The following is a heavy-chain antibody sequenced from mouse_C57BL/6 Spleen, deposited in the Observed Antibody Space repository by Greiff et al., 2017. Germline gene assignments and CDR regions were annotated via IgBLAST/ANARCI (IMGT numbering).Heavy chain of an antibody. V-gene: IGHV1-69*01. D-gene: IGHD4-1*01. Sequence: QVQLKQPGAELVMPGASVKLSCKASGYTFTSYWMHWVKQRPGQGLEWIGEIDPSDSYTNYNQKFKGKSTLTVDKSSSTAYMQLSSLTSEDSAVYYCAILGPYYFDYWGQGTTLTVSS. CDR2: IDPSDSYT. J-gene: IGHJ2*01. CDR1: GYTFTSYW. CDR3: AILGPYYFDY.